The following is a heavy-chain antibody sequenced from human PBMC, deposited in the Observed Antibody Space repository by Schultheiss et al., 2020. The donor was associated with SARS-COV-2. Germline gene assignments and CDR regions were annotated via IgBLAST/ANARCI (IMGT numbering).Heavy chain of an antibody. V-gene: IGHV4-59*08. J-gene: IGHJ4*02. Sequence: SETLSLTCTVSGGSISSYYWSWIRQPPGKGLEWIGYIYYSGSTNYNPSLKSRVTISVDTSKNQFSLKLSSVTAADTAVYYCARVRLCSSTSCGGYYFDYWGQGTLVTVSS. CDR3: ARVRLCSSTSCGGYYFDY. D-gene: IGHD2-2*01. CDR1: GGSISSYY. CDR2: IYYSGST.